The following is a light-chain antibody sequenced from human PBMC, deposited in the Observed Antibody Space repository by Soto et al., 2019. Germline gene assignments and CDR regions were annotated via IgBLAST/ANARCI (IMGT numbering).Light chain of an antibody. CDR1: QSISTY. CDR3: QQSYSTLYT. J-gene: IGKJ2*01. V-gene: IGKV1-39*01. CDR2: GAS. Sequence: DIQMTQSPSSLSASIGDRVTITCRPSQSISTYLHWYQQKPGEAPKLLISGASSLQSGVPSRFSGSGSGTEFTLTISTLQREDFATYCCQQSYSTLYTFGQGTKLEIK.